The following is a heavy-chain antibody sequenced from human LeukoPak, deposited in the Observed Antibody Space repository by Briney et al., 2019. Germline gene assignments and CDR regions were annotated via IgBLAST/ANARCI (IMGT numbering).Heavy chain of an antibody. J-gene: IGHJ4*02. D-gene: IGHD3-22*01. CDR3: ARSESYYYDSSGYYLPQLFDY. Sequence: GASVKVSCKASGYTFTSYGISWVRQAPGQGLEWMGWISAYNGNTNYAQKLQGRVTMTTGTSTSTAYMELRSLRSDDTAVYYCARSESYYYDSSGYYLPQLFDYWGQGTLVTVSS. V-gene: IGHV1-18*01. CDR1: GYTFTSYG. CDR2: ISAYNGNT.